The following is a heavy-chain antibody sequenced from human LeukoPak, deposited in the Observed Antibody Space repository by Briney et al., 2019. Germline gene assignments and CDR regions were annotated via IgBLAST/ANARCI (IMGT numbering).Heavy chain of an antibody. V-gene: IGHV1-8*01. D-gene: IGHD1-26*01. CDR2: MNPNSGNT. Sequence: GASVKVSCKASGYTFTSYDINWVRQAPGQGLEWMGWMNPNSGNTGYAQKFQGRVTMTRNTFISTAYMELSSLRSEDTAVYYCARRRSYGRNWFDPWGQGTLVTVSS. CDR3: ARRRSYGRNWFDP. J-gene: IGHJ5*02. CDR1: GYTFTSYD.